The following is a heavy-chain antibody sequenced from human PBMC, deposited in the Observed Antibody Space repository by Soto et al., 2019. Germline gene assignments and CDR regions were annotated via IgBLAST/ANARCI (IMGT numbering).Heavy chain of an antibody. CDR2: IYYSGST. V-gene: IGHV4-30-4*01. CDR1: GGSISSGDYY. J-gene: IGHJ4*02. Sequence: PSETLSLTXTVSGGSISSGDYYWSWIRQPPGKGLEWIGYIYYSGSTYYNPSLKSRVTISVDTSKNQFSLKLSSVTAADTAVYYCAREISDPPFFGYWGQGTLVTVSS. CDR3: AREISDPPFFGY.